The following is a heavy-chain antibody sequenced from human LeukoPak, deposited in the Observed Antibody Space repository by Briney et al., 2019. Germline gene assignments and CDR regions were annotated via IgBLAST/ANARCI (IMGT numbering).Heavy chain of an antibody. V-gene: IGHV3-74*01. Sequence: GGSLRLSCAASGFTLNNYWMHWVRQGPGEGLMWVSRISRDGSSTTYADPVKGRFTISRDNTKNTLYLQMISLRAEDTAVYYCVRDCSDAGCYASAFDIWGRGTMVTVSS. J-gene: IGHJ3*02. D-gene: IGHD2-2*01. CDR1: GFTLNNYW. CDR2: ISRDGSST. CDR3: VRDCSDAGCYASAFDI.